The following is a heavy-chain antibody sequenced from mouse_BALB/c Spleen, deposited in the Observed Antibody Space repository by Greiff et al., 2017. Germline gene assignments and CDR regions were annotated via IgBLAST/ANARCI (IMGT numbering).Heavy chain of an antibody. V-gene: IGHV1-20*02. CDR2: INPYNGDT. CDR3: ARSGYGYFDY. J-gene: IGHJ2*01. D-gene: IGHD3-2*02. Sequence: VQLQQSGPELVKPGASVKISCKASGYSFTGYFMNWVMQSHGKSLEWIGRINPYNGDTFYNQKFKGKATLTVDKSSSTAHMELRSLASEDSAVYYCARSGYGYFDYWGQGTTLTVSS. CDR1: GYSFTGYF.